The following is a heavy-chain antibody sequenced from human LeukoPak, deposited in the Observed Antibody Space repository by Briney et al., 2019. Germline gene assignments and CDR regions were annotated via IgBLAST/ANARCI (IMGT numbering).Heavy chain of an antibody. CDR2: IYYSGST. CDR1: GGSISSGGYY. D-gene: IGHD3-10*01. J-gene: IGHJ4*02. CDR3: AREYGSGSYYMPYFDY. V-gene: IGHV4-31*03. Sequence: SETLSLTCTVSGGSISSGGYYWSWIRQHPGKGLEWIGYIYYSGSTYYNPSLKSRVTISVDTSKNQSSLKLSSVTAADTAVYYCAREYGSGSYYMPYFDYWGQGTLVTVSS.